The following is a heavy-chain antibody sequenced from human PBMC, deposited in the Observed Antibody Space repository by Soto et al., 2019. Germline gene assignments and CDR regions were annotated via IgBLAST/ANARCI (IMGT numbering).Heavy chain of an antibody. V-gene: IGHV3-11*01. CDR3: VGSHHYAEDTIDY. CDR2: ISSSGSTI. Sequence: SLRLSCAASGFTFSDYYMSWIRQAPGKGLEWVSYISSSGSTIYYADSVKGRFTISRDNAKNSLYLQMNSLRAEDTAVYYCVGSHHYAEDTIDYLGQGTLVNVSS. D-gene: IGHD4-17*01. J-gene: IGHJ4*02. CDR1: GFTFSDYY.